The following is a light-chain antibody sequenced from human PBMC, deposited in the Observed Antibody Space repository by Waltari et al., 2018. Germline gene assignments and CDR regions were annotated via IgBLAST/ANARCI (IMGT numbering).Light chain of an antibody. J-gene: IGKJ4*01. V-gene: IGKV3-20*01. Sequence: EIALTQSPGTLSLSPGERATLSCRASQTITGSWLTWYQRKPGQAPRLLIYGASIRAPGIPVRFSGSGSGTDFTLTISRLEPEDFAVYYCQQYDGSSVTFGGGTKVDVK. CDR3: QQYDGSSVT. CDR2: GAS. CDR1: QTITGSW.